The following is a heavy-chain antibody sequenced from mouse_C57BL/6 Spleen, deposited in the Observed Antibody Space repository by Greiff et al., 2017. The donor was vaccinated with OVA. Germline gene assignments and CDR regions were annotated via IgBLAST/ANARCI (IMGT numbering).Heavy chain of an antibody. CDR3: VRETSRLYAKDY. V-gene: IGHV10-1*01. J-gene: IGHJ4*01. CDR2: IRSKSNNYAT. CDR1: GFSFNTYA. Sequence: EVKLEESGGGLVQPKGSLKLSCAASGFSFNTYAMNWVRQAPGKGLEWVARIRSKSNNYATYYADSVKDRFTISRDDSESMLYLQMNNLKTEDTAMYYCVRETSRLYAKDYWGQGTSVTVSS.